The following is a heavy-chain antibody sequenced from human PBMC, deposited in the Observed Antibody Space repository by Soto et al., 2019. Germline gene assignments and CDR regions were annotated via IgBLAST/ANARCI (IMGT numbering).Heavy chain of an antibody. CDR3: ARRCGDCFGY. J-gene: IGHJ4*02. Sequence: SETLSFTCTVSGGSFRSYYWSWIRPPPGQGLEWHGYICYSGSTHYTPPLKSRVTISVDTSKNQFSLKLSSVTAADTAVYYCARRCGDCFGYRGQGTLVTVS. CDR2: ICYSGST. CDR1: GGSFRSYY. V-gene: IGHV4-59*08. D-gene: IGHD2-15*01.